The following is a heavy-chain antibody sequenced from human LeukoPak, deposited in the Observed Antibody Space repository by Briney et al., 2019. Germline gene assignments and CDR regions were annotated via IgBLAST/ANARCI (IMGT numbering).Heavy chain of an antibody. CDR1: GYTFTSYY. D-gene: IGHD4-17*01. CDR3: AREDSTAPRSYYFDY. V-gene: IGHV1-46*01. Sequence: ASVKVSCKASGYTFTSYYMHWVRQAPGQGLEWMGIINPSGGSTSYAQKFQGRVTMTRDTSTSTVYMELSSLRSEDTAVYYCAREDSTAPRSYYFDYWGQGTLVTVSS. CDR2: INPSGGST. J-gene: IGHJ4*02.